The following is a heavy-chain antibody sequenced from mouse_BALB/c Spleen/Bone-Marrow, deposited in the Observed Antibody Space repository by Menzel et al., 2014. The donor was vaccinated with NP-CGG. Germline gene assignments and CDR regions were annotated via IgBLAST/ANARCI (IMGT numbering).Heavy chain of an antibody. CDR2: ISSGGSYT. D-gene: IGHD1-1*01. CDR1: GSTFSSYA. CDR3: ARDYYGSSYAMDY. Sequence: EVQLVESGGGLVKPGGSLKLSCAASGSTFSSYAMSWVRQSPEKRLEWVAEISSGGSYTYYPDTVTGRFTISRDNAKNTLYLEMSSLRSEDTAMYYCARDYYGSSYAMDYWGQGTSVTVSS. V-gene: IGHV5-9-4*01. J-gene: IGHJ4*01.